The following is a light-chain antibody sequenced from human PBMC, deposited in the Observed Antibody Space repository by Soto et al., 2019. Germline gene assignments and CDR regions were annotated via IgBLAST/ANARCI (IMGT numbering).Light chain of an antibody. J-gene: IGKJ2*01. CDR3: LQQNNYPRT. Sequence: DIQVNQSTSSLSASVGDRVTITCRASQGIRNDLSWYQQKPGEAPKRLVYVASSLDGGVPARFSGSGSGTEFTLPISSLQPEDFATYYCLQQNNYPRTLGQGTKVDI. CDR2: VAS. CDR1: QGIRND. V-gene: IGKV1-17*01.